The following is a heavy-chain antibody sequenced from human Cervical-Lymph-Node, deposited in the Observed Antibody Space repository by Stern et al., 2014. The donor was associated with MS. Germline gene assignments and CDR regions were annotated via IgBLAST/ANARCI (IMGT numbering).Heavy chain of an antibody. CDR2: IRSSSSTI. D-gene: IGHD1-14*01. CDR1: GFTFSSYS. Sequence: EVQLLESGGGLVQPGGALRLSCAASGFTFSSYSMNWVRQAPGQGLEWVSYIRSSSSTIYYADSVKGRFTISRDNAKTSLYLQMNSLRDEDTALYYCAREDELGGTAWGQGTLVTVSS. V-gene: IGHV3-48*02. J-gene: IGHJ5*02. CDR3: AREDELGGTA.